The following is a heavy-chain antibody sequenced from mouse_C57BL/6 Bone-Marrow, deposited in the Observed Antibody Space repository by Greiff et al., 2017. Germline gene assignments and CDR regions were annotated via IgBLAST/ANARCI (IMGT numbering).Heavy chain of an antibody. V-gene: IGHV3-6*01. CDR1: GYSITSGYY. CDR3: AREWHYYGTAY. Sequence: EVQRVESGPGLVKPSQSLSLTCSVTGYSITSGYYWNWIRQFPGNKLEWMGYISYDGSNNYNPSLKNRISITRDTSKNQFFLKLNSVTTEDTATYYCAREWHYYGTAYWGQGTLVTVSA. D-gene: IGHD1-1*01. CDR2: ISYDGSN. J-gene: IGHJ3*01.